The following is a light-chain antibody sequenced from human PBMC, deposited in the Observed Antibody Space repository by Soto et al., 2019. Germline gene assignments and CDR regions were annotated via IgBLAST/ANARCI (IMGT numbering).Light chain of an antibody. V-gene: IGLV1-44*01. J-gene: IGLJ1*01. Sequence: QSVLTQPPSASGTPGHRVTISCSGSSSNIESNTVTWYQQLPGTAPKLVIYSNYDRPSGVPDRFSGSTSGTSASLVIRGLQSEDEADYYCAAWDDILNGYVFGDGTKLTVL. CDR1: SSNIESNT. CDR3: AAWDDILNGYV. CDR2: SNY.